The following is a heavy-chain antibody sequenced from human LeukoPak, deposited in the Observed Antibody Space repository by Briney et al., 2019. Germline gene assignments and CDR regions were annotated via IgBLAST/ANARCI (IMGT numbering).Heavy chain of an antibody. V-gene: IGHV1-18*01. CDR1: GYTFTSYG. CDR3: ARWGPSYDFWSGYSLAYYYYYMDV. J-gene: IGHJ6*03. Sequence: ASVKVSCKASGYTFTSYGISWVRQAPGQGLEWMGWISAYNGNTNYAQKLQGRVTMTTDTSTSTDYVELRSLRSDDTAVYYCARWGPSYDFWSGYSLAYYYYYMDVWGKGTTVTVSS. CDR2: ISAYNGNT. D-gene: IGHD3-3*01.